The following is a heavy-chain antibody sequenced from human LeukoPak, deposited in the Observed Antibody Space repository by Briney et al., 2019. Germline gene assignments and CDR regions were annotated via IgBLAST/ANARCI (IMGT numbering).Heavy chain of an antibody. D-gene: IGHD1-26*01. J-gene: IGHJ5*02. Sequence: SETLSLTXTVSGGSIGSSGYYWGWICQPPGKGLEWIASIYYSGSTYYNPSLKSRVTISVDTSKNQLSLKLSSLTAADTAVYYCARHEYSGSYYGLSWFDPWGQGTLVTVSS. CDR1: GGSIGSSGYY. CDR3: ARHEYSGSYYGLSWFDP. CDR2: IYYSGST. V-gene: IGHV4-39*01.